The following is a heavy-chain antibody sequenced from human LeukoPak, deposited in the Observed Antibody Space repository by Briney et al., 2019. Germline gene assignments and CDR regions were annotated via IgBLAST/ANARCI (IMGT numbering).Heavy chain of an antibody. CDR2: IYHSGST. CDR1: GGSISSYY. V-gene: IGHV4-59*12. J-gene: IGHJ5*02. CDR3: ARSPVAKGWFDP. D-gene: IGHD6-19*01. Sequence: SETLSLTCTVSGGSISSYYWSWIRQPPGKGLEWIGYIYHSGSTYYNPSLKSRVTISVDRSKNQFSLKLSSVTAADTAVYYCARSPVAKGWFDPWGQGTLVTVSS.